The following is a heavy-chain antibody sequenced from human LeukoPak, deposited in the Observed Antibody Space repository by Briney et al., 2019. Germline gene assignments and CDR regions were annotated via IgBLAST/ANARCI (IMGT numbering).Heavy chain of an antibody. D-gene: IGHD6-19*01. J-gene: IGHJ3*02. V-gene: IGHV4-39*01. CDR1: GGSISSSNYY. CDR2: MYYGGSS. Sequence: SETLSLTCTVSGGSISSSNYYWGWIRQPPGKGLEWIGTMYYGGSSYYNPSLKSRVTISVDTSKNQFSLKLSSVTAADTAVYYCARLEWQWLAYAFDIWGQGTMVTVSS. CDR3: ARLEWQWLAYAFDI.